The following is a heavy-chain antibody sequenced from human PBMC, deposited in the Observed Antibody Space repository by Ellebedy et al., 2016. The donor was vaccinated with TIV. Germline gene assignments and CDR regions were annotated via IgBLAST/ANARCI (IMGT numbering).Heavy chain of an antibody. J-gene: IGHJ6*02. D-gene: IGHD3-10*01. CDR3: ARDGRELWFGEPYNYYYGMDV. CDR1: GFTFSAYG. CDR2: IGYDGTNE. V-gene: IGHV3-33*01. Sequence: GESLKISCAASGFTFSAYGMHWVRQAPGKGLEWVAVIGYDGTNEHYADSVKGRFTISRDNSKNTLYLQMNSLRADDTAEYYCARDGRELWFGEPYNYYYGMDVWGQGTTVTVSS.